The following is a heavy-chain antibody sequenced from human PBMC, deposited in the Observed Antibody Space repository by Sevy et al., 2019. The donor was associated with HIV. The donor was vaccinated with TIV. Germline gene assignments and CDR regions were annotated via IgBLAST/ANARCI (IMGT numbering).Heavy chain of an antibody. Sequence: GGSLRLSCAASGFTFSSFGMHWVRQAPGKGLEWVSFISYDGSNKKYADSVKGRLTVSRDKSKNTLYLQMNSLRAEDTAVYYCAKDLDYFDSSAGPSSLIYNYYYDLEDWGPGTTVTVSS. CDR2: ISYDGSNK. D-gene: IGHD3-22*01. V-gene: IGHV3-30*18. CDR1: GFTFSSFG. J-gene: IGHJ6*02. CDR3: AKDLDYFDSSAGPSSLIYNYYYDLED.